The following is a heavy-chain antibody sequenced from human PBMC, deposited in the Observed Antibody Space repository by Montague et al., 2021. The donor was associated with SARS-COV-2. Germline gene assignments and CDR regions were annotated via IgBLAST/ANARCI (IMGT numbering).Heavy chain of an antibody. D-gene: IGHD3-9*01. CDR2: ISHYGSP. CDR3: VRGRYAERGSD. V-gene: IGHV4-34*01. Sequence: SETLSLTCVVDGGTFGGYYWTWIRQTPGKGLEWIGEISHYGSPNYSPSVNPSLASRVTMSINTSKNVFSLRLTAVSAADTAMYFCVRGRYAERGSDWGQGTLVTVSS. CDR1: GGTFGGYY. J-gene: IGHJ1*01.